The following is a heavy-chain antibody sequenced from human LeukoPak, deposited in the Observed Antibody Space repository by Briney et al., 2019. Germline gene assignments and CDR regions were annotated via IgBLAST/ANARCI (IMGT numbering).Heavy chain of an antibody. CDR2: FYYSGRP. J-gene: IGHJ5*02. Sequence: KPSETLSLTCTVSGGSISSSYWSGIGQPPGKGLEGIGYFYYSGRPNSNPSLKSRVTISVDTSKNQSSLKLSSVPAADTAVYYCARGKRYFDSAWGQGTLVTVSS. V-gene: IGHV4-59*01. CDR1: GGSISSSY. CDR3: ARGKRYFDSA. D-gene: IGHD3-9*01.